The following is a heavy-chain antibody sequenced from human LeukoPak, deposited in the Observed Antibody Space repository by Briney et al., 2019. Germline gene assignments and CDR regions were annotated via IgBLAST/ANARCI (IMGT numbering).Heavy chain of an antibody. CDR3: APLGRQLGGGP. J-gene: IGHJ5*02. D-gene: IGHD6-6*01. Sequence: SVKLSCKASGGTFSIYAIRWVRQAPGQGLEWMGRIIPILGIANYAQKFQGRVTITADKSTSTAYMELSSLRSEDTAVYYCAPLGRQLGGGPGGQGTLVTVSS. CDR1: GGTFSIYA. CDR2: IIPILGIA. V-gene: IGHV1-69*04.